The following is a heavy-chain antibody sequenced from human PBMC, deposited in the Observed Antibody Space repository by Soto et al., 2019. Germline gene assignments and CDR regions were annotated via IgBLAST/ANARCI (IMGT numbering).Heavy chain of an antibody. CDR2: ISSNSAYI. D-gene: IGHD6-13*01. CDR1: GFALTTYT. CDR3: TRDASRDSSARGWFDP. J-gene: IGHJ5*02. V-gene: IGHV3-21*01. Sequence: GGSLRLSCVASGFALTTYTMNWVRQAPGKGLEWVSTISSNSAYIYYTDALRGRFTISRDNAKNSLHLQMNSLRAEGTAVYYCTRDASRDSSARGWFDPWGPGTLVTVS.